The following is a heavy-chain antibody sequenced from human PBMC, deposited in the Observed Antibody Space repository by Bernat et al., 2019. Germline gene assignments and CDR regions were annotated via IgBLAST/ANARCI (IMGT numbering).Heavy chain of an antibody. D-gene: IGHD3-10*01. Sequence: QVQLVESGGGVVQPGRSLRLSCAASGFTFSSYAMHWVRQAPGKGLEWVAVISYDGSNKYYADSVKGRFTISRDNSKNTLYLQMTSLRAEDTAVYYCARVSGYYGSGSYTYYYYGMDVWGQGTTVTVSS. J-gene: IGHJ6*02. V-gene: IGHV3-30-3*01. CDR3: ARVSGYYGSGSYTYYYYGMDV. CDR2: ISYDGSNK. CDR1: GFTFSSYA.